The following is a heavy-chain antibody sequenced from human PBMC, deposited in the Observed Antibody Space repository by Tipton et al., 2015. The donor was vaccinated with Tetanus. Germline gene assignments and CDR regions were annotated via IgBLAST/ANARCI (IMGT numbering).Heavy chain of an antibody. CDR1: GDSISSGGYY. CDR2: IYYSGDT. D-gene: IGHD3-10*01. J-gene: IGHJ4*02. CDR3: TRANHEFPKKGPFDS. V-gene: IGHV4-31*03. Sequence: TLSLTCTVAGDSISSGGYYWNWIRQRPGKGPEWIGYIYYSGDTYYNPSLKSRVSMSVDTSKNQFSLKLTSVTAADTAVYYCTRANHEFPKKGPFDSWGQGSLVIVSS.